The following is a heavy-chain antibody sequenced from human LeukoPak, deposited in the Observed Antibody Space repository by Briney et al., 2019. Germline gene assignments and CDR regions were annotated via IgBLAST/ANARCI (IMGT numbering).Heavy chain of an antibody. D-gene: IGHD1-26*01. J-gene: IGHJ3*02. V-gene: IGHV3-53*01. CDR1: GFNVSSNC. CDR2: IYSGGST. CDR3: ARGGSYLSAFDI. Sequence: PGGSLRLSCAASGFNVSSNCMSWVRQAPGKGLEWVSIIYSGGSTLYADSVKGRFTTSRDNSKNTLYLQMNSLRAEDTAVYYCARGGSYLSAFDIWGQGTMVTVSS.